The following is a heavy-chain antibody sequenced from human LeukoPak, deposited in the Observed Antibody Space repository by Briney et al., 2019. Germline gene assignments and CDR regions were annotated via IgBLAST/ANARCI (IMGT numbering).Heavy chain of an antibody. D-gene: IGHD7-27*01. CDR1: GYTFTGYY. CDR2: INPNSGGT. CDR3: ATNQNVDNTLGNY. J-gene: IGHJ4*01. V-gene: IGHV1-2*02. Sequence: ASVKVSCKASGYTFTGYYIHWVRQAPGQGLEWMGWINPNSGGTNSAQKFQGRVTMTRDTSISTAYMELSSLRSDDTAVYYCATNQNVDNTLGNYGGQEPW.